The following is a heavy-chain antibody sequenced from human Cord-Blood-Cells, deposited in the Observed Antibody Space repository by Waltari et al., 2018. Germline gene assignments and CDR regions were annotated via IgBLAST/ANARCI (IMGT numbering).Heavy chain of an antibody. CDR2: IYYSGST. D-gene: IGHD6-19*01. J-gene: IGHJ4*02. CDR1: GGSVSSGSYY. CDR3: ARSGSGWYWDY. Sequence: QVQLQESGPGLVKPSETLSLTCTVSGGSVSSGSYYWSWIRQPPGKGLEWIGYIYYSGSTNDDPSLKSGVTISVDTSKSQFSLKLSSVTAADSAVYYCARSGSGWYWDYWGQGTLVTVSS. V-gene: IGHV4-61*01.